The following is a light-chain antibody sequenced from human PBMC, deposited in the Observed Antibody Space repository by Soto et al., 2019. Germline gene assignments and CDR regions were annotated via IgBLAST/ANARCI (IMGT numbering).Light chain of an antibody. J-gene: IGKJ1*01. V-gene: IGKV1-5*03. CDR1: QTISSW. CDR2: KAS. CDR3: QHYHSYSEA. Sequence: DIHMTQSPSTRSVSVGGIVSTTFRASQTISSWLAWYQQKPGKATKLLIYKASTLKSGVPSRFSGSGSGTEFTLTISSLQPDDFATYYCQHYHSYSEAFGQGTKVDI.